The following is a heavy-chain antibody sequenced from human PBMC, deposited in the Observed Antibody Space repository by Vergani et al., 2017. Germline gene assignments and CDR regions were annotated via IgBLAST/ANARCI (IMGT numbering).Heavy chain of an antibody. V-gene: IGHV3-33*01. CDR2: IWYDGTIK. J-gene: IGHJ4*02. Sequence: QVQMVESGGGGVQPGRSLRLSCVASEFSSSNYGMHWVRQAPGKGLEWVAGIWYDGTIKYYADSVKGRFTVSRDTSKNTLYLQMNSLRAEDTALYYCAGAVVTAMAFDYWGQGTPATVS. D-gene: IGHD5-18*01. CDR3: AGAVVTAMAFDY. CDR1: EFSSSNYG.